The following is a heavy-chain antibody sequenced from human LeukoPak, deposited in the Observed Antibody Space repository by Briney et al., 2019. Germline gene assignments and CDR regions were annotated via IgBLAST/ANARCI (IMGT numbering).Heavy chain of an antibody. V-gene: IGHV4-34*01. J-gene: IGHJ5*02. Sequence: PSETLSLTCAVYGGSFSGYYWSWIRQPPGKGLEWIGEINHSGSTNYNPSLKSRVTISVDTSKNQFSLKVSSVTAADTAVYYCARCYSPGLRFDPWGQGTLVTVSS. CDR1: GGSFSGYY. D-gene: IGHD2-21*01. CDR2: INHSGST. CDR3: ARCYSPGLRFDP.